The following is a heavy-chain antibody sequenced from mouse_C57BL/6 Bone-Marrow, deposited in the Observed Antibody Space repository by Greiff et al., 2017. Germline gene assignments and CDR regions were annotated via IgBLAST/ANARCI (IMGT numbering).Heavy chain of an antibody. CDR2: IDPETGG. J-gene: IGHJ1*03. CDR3: TRYYYGRYFDV. V-gene: IGHV1-15*01. CDR1: GYTFTDYE. D-gene: IGHD2-1*01. Sequence: QVQLQQSGAELVRPGASVTLSCKSSGYTFTDYEMHWVKQTPVHGLEWIGAIDPETGGTADKSSSTAYMELRSLTSEDSAVYYCTRYYYGRYFDVWGTGTTVTVST.